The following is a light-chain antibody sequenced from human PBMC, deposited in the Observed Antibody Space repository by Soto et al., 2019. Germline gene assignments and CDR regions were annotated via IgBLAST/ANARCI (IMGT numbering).Light chain of an antibody. J-gene: IGKJ2*01. V-gene: IGKV2-28*01. CDR2: FSS. CDR1: QSLLSTNGKNY. Sequence: DIVMTQSPLSLPVTPGEPASISCRSSQSLLSTNGKNYLDWYLQKPGQSPQLLMYFSSTRASGVPDRFSGSGSGTAFTLTISRVEAEDVGVYFCMQALQAPRTFGQGTKLEI. CDR3: MQALQAPRT.